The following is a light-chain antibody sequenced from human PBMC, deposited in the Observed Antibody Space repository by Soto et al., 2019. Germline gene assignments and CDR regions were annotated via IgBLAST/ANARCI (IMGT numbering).Light chain of an antibody. J-gene: IGKJ1*01. Sequence: EIVLTQSPGTLSLSPGERATLSCRASQSVSSSYLAWYQQKPGQAPRLLIYGASSRATGIPDRFSGSGSGTDFTLTISRLVPEDFEVYYCQQYGSSPGTFGQGTKVDIK. V-gene: IGKV3-20*01. CDR1: QSVSSSY. CDR3: QQYGSSPGT. CDR2: GAS.